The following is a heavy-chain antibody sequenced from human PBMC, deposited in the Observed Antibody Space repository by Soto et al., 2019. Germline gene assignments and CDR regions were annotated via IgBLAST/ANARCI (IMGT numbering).Heavy chain of an antibody. V-gene: IGHV5-10-1*01. CDR1: GYSFTSYW. CDR2: IDPSDSYT. J-gene: IGHJ4*02. D-gene: IGHD5-18*01. Sequence: EVQLVQSGAEVKKPGESLRISCKASGYSFTSYWISWVRQMPGKGLEWMGRIDPSDSYTNYSPSFQGHVTISADESIITAYLQWSSLKASDTAMYDYSNLSTLWNTAMILPDYFDSWGQGTLVTVSS. CDR3: SNLSTLWNTAMILPDYFDS.